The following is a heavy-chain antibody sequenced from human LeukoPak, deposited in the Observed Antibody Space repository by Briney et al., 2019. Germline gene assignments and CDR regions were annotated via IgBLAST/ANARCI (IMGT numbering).Heavy chain of an antibody. CDR3: TTDPAGTAMVADY. V-gene: IGHV3-15*01. D-gene: IGHD5-18*01. Sequence: PGGSLRLSCAASGFTFSNAWMSWVRQAPGKGLEWVGRIKSKTDGGTTDYAAPVKGRFTISRDDSKNTLYLQMNSLKTEDTAVYYCTTDPAGTAMVADYWGQGTLVTVSS. CDR2: IKSKTDGGTT. J-gene: IGHJ4*02. CDR1: GFTFSNAW.